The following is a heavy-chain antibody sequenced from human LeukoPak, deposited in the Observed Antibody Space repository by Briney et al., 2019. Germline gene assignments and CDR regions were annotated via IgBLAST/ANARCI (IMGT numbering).Heavy chain of an antibody. CDR3: AKGEYCSGGSCYSHYYMDV. CDR2: ISGSGGST. Sequence: GGTLRLSCAASGFIFSRYGMSWVRRAPGKGLEWVSAISGSGGSTYYADSVKGRFTISRDNSKNTLYLQMNSLRAEDTAVYYCAKGEYCSGGSCYSHYYMDVWGKGTTVTVSS. CDR1: GFIFSRYG. D-gene: IGHD2-15*01. V-gene: IGHV3-23*01. J-gene: IGHJ6*03.